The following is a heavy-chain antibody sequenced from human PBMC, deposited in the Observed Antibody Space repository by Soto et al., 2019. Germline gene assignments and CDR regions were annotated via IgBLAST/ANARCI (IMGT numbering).Heavy chain of an antibody. CDR1: GYTFTSYG. CDR3: ARDLYCSSTSCYGHFDY. Sequence: ASVKVSCKASGYTFTSYGISWVRQAPGQGLEWMGWISAYNGNTNYAQKLQGRVTTTTDTSTSTAYMELRSLRSDDTAVYYCARDLYCSSTSCYGHFDYWGQGTLVTVSS. J-gene: IGHJ4*02. D-gene: IGHD2-2*01. V-gene: IGHV1-18*01. CDR2: ISAYNGNT.